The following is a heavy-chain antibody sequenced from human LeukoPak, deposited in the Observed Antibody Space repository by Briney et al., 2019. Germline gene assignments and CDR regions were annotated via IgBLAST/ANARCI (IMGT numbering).Heavy chain of an antibody. CDR2: IKQDVTET. J-gene: IGHJ4*02. D-gene: IGHD3-10*01. Sequence: AGGSLRLSCAASGFTFSSYGMSWVRQAPGKGLEWVANIKQDVTETYYVDSVKGRFTTSRDKATNSLYLQMNSLRVEDTATYYCAKVAHYYYGSESYYFFEHWGQGTPVTASS. CDR1: GFTFSSYG. V-gene: IGHV3-7*01. CDR3: AKVAHYYYGSESYYFFEH.